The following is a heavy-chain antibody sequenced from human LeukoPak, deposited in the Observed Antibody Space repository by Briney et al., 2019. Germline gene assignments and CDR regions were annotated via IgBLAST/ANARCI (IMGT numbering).Heavy chain of an antibody. CDR1: GFTFSSYA. J-gene: IGHJ4*02. Sequence: GGSLRLSCAASGFTFSSYAMHWVRQAPGKGLEWMGGFDPEDGETIYAQKFQGRVTMTEDTSTDTAYMELSSLRSEDTAVYYCATALYYYDSSGSYFDYWGQGTLVTVSS. D-gene: IGHD3-22*01. CDR2: FDPEDGET. CDR3: ATALYYYDSSGSYFDY. V-gene: IGHV1-24*01.